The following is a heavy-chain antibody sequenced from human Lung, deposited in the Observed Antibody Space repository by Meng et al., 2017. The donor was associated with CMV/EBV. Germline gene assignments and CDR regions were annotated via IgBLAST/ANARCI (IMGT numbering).Heavy chain of an antibody. V-gene: IGHV2-26*01. CDR3: ARTGDIVGRPLDY. D-gene: IGHD6-6*01. Sequence: SGXXLVXPTQTLTLTCTVSRFSRSNARMGVSWIRQPPGKALEWLADIFSNDEKSYKTSLQSRLTISKDTSKSQVVLMMTSMDPVDTGTYYCARTGDIVGRPLDYWXQGSXVTVDS. J-gene: IGHJ4*02. CDR1: RFSRSNARMG. CDR2: IFSNDEK.